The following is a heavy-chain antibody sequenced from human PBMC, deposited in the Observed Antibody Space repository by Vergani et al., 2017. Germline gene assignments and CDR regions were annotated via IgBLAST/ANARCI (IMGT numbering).Heavy chain of an antibody. CDR1: GFTFSNAW. CDR3: AADSQWLVSRLWYFDL. V-gene: IGHV3-15*01. D-gene: IGHD6-19*01. Sequence: EVQLLESGGGLVQPGGSLRLSCAASGFTFSNAWMSWVRLAPGKGLEWVGRIKSKTDGGTRDYAAPVKGRFTISRDDSKNTLYLLMNSLKTEDTAVYYCAADSQWLVSRLWYFDLWGRGTLVTVSS. CDR2: IKSKTDGGTR. J-gene: IGHJ2*01.